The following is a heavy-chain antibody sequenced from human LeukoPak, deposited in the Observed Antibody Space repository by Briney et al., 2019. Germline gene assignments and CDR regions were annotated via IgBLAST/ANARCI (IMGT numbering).Heavy chain of an antibody. Sequence: PGGSLRLSCAAPVFTLVDFGMTSGRQATGKGLELVSAIDSNGGSTGHRDSVGGRFTISRHNAKNSLYLQMDSLRAEDTALYYCARCSRGSIYCYSDFDIWGQGTMVTVSS. CDR2: IDSNGGST. CDR1: VFTLVDFG. CDR3: ARCSRGSIYCYSDFDI. D-gene: IGHD5/OR15-5a*01. V-gene: IGHV3-20*04. J-gene: IGHJ3*02.